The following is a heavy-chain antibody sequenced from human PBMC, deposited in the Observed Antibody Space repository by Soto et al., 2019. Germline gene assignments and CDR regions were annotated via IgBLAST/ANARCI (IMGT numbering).Heavy chain of an antibody. J-gene: IGHJ4*02. D-gene: IGHD3-10*01. CDR2: ISAYNGNT. CDR3: ARVYYGSGSSYFDY. CDR1: GYTFTSYG. Sequence: QVQLVQSGAEVXKPGASVKVSCKASGYTFTSYGISWVRQAPGQGLEWMGWISAYNGNTNYAQKLQGRVTMTTDTXXSTAYMELRSLRSDDTAVYYCARVYYGSGSSYFDYWGQGTLVTVSS. V-gene: IGHV1-18*01.